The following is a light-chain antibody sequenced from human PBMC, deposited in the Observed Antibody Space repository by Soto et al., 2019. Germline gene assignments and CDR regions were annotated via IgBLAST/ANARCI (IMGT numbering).Light chain of an antibody. J-gene: IGLJ3*02. CDR2: DNY. V-gene: IGLV1-51*01. CDR1: NANIGSNS. Sequence: QSVLTQPPSVSAAPGQQVTISCSGSNANIGSNSVAWYQQVPGSAPKLLIYDNYHRPSGIPDRFSGSKSGTSATLAITRLQTGDEADYYCGTWDGSMSGGGVFGGGTQLTVL. CDR3: GTWDGSMSGGGV.